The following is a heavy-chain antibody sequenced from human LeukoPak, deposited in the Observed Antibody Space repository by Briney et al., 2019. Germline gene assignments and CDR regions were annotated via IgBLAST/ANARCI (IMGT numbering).Heavy chain of an antibody. CDR1: GFTFDDYA. J-gene: IGHJ6*02. CDR3: ATRDEDYGDYGAYYYGMDV. CDR2: ISGDGGST. Sequence: WGSLRLSCAASGFTFDDYAMHWVRQAPGKGLEWVSLISGDGGSTYYADSVKGRFTISRDNSKNSLYLQMNSLRTEDTALYYCATRDEDYGDYGAYYYGMDVWGQGTTVTVSS. V-gene: IGHV3-43*02. D-gene: IGHD4-17*01.